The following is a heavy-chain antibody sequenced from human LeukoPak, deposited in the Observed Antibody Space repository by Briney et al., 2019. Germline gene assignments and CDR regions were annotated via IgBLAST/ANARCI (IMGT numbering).Heavy chain of an antibody. D-gene: IGHD4-23*01. Sequence: SETLSLTCTVSGGSISSSSYYWGWIRRPPGKGLEWIGSINYSGSTYYNPSLKSRVTISIDTSENQFSLKLASVTAADTAVYYCARQIGAGRWSFDYWGQGTLVTVSS. CDR1: GGSISSSSYY. J-gene: IGHJ4*02. V-gene: IGHV4-39*01. CDR3: ARQIGAGRWSFDY. CDR2: INYSGST.